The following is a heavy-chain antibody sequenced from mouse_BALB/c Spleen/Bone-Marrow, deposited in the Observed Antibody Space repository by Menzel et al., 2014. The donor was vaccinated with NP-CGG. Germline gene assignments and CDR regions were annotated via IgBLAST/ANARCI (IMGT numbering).Heavy chain of an antibody. V-gene: IGHV1S22*01. J-gene: IGHJ3*01. CDR2: IYPGSGST. CDR3: TKGLPSAY. Sequence: LVESGSELVRPGASVKLSCKASGYTFTSYWMHWVKQRPGQGLEWIGSIYPGSGSTNYDEKFKSKATLTVDTSSSTAYMQLSSLTSEDSAVYYCTKGLPSAYWGQGTLVTVSA. CDR1: GYTFTSYW. D-gene: IGHD2-4*01.